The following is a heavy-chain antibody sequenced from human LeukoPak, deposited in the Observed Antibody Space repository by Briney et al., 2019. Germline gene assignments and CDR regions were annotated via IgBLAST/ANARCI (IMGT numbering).Heavy chain of an antibody. CDR1: GGSISSSSYY. J-gene: IGHJ4*02. CDR2: IYYSGST. Sequence: SETLSLTCTVSGGSISSSSYYWGWIRQPPGKGLEGIGSIYYSGSTYYNPSLKSRVTISVDASKNQFSLKLSSVTAADTAVYYCARRPPYSSTTFDYWGQGTLVTVSS. D-gene: IGHD6-13*01. CDR3: ARRPPYSSTTFDY. V-gene: IGHV4-39*01.